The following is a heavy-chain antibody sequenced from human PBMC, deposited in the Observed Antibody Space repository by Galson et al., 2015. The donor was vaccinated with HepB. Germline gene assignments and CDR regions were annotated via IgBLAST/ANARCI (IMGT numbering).Heavy chain of an antibody. Sequence: SLRLSCAASGFTFSTNVMHWVRLAPGKGLEWVAVISYDGNTQYYADSVKGRFTLSRDNSKNTLSLQMNSLKPEDTAIYYCAKDYSSGWDLGHWGQGTLVTVSS. CDR2: ISYDGNTQ. V-gene: IGHV3-30*18. D-gene: IGHD6-19*01. J-gene: IGHJ5*02. CDR1: GFTFSTNV. CDR3: AKDYSSGWDLGH.